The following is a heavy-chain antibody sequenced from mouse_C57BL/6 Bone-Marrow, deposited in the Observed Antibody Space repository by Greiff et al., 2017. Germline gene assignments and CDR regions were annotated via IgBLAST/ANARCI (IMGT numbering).Heavy chain of an antibody. J-gene: IGHJ4*01. V-gene: IGHV3-6*01. D-gene: IGHD1-1*01. CDR2: ISYDGSN. CDR1: GYSITSGYY. CDR3: ARAFYYYGSSLAMDY. Sequence: EVQLQQSGPGLVKPSQSLSLTCSVTGYSITSGYYWNWIRQFPGNKLEWMGYISYDGSNNYNPSLKNRISITRDTSKNQFFLKLNSVTTEDTATYYCARAFYYYGSSLAMDYWGQGTSVTVSS.